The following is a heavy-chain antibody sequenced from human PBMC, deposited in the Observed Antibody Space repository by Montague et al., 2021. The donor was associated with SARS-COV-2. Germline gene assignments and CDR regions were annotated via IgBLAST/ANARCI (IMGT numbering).Heavy chain of an antibody. CDR1: GGSIGSYY. J-gene: IGHJ6*02. D-gene: IGHD2-15*01. CDR2: IHYSGSN. V-gene: IGHV4-59*01. Sequence: SETLSLTCSASGGSIGSYYWSWLRQPPGKGLEWIGHIHYSGSNTYSPSLTSRVTISIDTPKNQFSLKLSSVTAADTAVYYCVKADRRDPDTPHLNYYKGMDLWGQGTTVTVSS. CDR3: VKADRRDPDTPHLNYYKGMDL.